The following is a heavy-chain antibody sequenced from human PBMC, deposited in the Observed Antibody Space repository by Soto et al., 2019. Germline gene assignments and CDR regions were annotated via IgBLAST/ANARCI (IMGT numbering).Heavy chain of an antibody. CDR3: AGGGTDSAFDY. CDR2: INHSGST. J-gene: IGHJ4*02. Sequence: SETLSLTCAVYGGSFSGYYWSWIRQPPGKGLEWIGEINHSGSTNYNPSLKSRVTISVDTSKNQFSLKLSSVTAADTAVYYCAGGGTDSAFDYWGQGTLVTVSS. V-gene: IGHV4-34*01. CDR1: GGSFSGYY.